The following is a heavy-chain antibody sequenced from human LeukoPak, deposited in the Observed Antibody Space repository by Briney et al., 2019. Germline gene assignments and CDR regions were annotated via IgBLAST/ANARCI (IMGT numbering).Heavy chain of an antibody. CDR3: ARHPVTGYSSGWYFDS. V-gene: IGHV4-59*05. Sequence: SETLSLTCTVSGGSISSDYWSWIRQPPGEGLEWIGSIYYSGNIYYNPSLKSRVTISVDTSKNQFSLKLSSMTAADTAIYYCARHPVTGYSSGWYFDSWGQGTLVTVSS. D-gene: IGHD6-19*01. CDR1: GGSISSDY. J-gene: IGHJ4*02. CDR2: IYYSGNI.